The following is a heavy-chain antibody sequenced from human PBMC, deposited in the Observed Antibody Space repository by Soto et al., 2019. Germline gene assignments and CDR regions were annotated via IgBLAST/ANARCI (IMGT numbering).Heavy chain of an antibody. D-gene: IGHD4-4*01. CDR2: ISYTGST. CDR1: GASMTSYY. J-gene: IGHJ5*02. V-gene: IGHV4-59*08. CDR3: TRHVDSGNYDSLRWFDP. Sequence: QVQLQESGPGLVKPSETLSLTCHVSGASMTSYYWSWIRQSPGKGLEWLGYISYTGSTNYNPSLRSRVTISVDTSKNQFSLKLSSVTAADTAVYYCTRHVDSGNYDSLRWFDPWGQGTLVTVSS.